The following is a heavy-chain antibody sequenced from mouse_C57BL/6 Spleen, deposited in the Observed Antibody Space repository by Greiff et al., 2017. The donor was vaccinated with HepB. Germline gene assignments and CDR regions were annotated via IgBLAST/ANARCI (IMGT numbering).Heavy chain of an antibody. CDR1: GYTFTSYG. J-gene: IGHJ4*01. D-gene: IGHD3-1*01. CDR2: IYPRSGNT. V-gene: IGHV1-81*01. Sequence: VKLQESGAELARPGASVKLSCKASGYTFTSYGISWVKQRTGQGLEWIGEIYPRSGNTYYNEKFKGKATLTADKSSSTAYMELRSLTSEDSAVYFCARKEISEAMDYWGQGTSVTVSS. CDR3: ARKEISEAMDY.